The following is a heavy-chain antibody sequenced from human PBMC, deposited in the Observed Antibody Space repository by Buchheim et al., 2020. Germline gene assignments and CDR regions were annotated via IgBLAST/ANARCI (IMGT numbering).Heavy chain of an antibody. J-gene: IGHJ6*02. D-gene: IGHD3-10*01. CDR3: AKEMSDGSGPYYYYGMDV. Sequence: QVQLVESGGGVVQPGGSLRLSCAASGFTFSSYGMHWVRQAPGKGLEWVAVISYDGSNKYYADSVKGRFTISRDNSKNTLYLQMNSLRAEDTAVYYCAKEMSDGSGPYYYYGMDVWGQGTT. CDR1: GFTFSSYG. V-gene: IGHV3-30*18. CDR2: ISYDGSNK.